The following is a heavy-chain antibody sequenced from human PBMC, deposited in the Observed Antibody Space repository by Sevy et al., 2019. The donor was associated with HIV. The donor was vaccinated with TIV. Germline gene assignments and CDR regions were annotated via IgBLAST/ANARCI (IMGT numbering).Heavy chain of an antibody. Sequence: SETLSLTCTVSGGSISSLNYYWSWIRQHPGKGLEWIGYISYSGRTNDNPSLKSRITISVDTSKNQFSLRLSSVTAADTAVYYCARADAYLTSEAFDIWGQGTMVTVSS. V-gene: IGHV4-31*03. CDR2: ISYSGRT. CDR3: ARADAYLTSEAFDI. J-gene: IGHJ3*02. D-gene: IGHD1-26*01. CDR1: GGSISSLNYY.